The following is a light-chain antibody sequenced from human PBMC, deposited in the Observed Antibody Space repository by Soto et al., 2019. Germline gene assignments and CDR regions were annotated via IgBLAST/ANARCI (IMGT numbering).Light chain of an antibody. CDR1: QNIYSN. CDR3: LQYHNLWA. J-gene: IGKJ1*01. V-gene: IGKV3-15*01. Sequence: IVRTQCPPTLSVSPGERATLSCRASQNIYSNVAWYQQRPGQAPRLLIYRASTRATGIPARFSGSGSGTEFTLTISSLQSEDFTVYSCLQYHNLWAFGQGTKVDIK. CDR2: RAS.